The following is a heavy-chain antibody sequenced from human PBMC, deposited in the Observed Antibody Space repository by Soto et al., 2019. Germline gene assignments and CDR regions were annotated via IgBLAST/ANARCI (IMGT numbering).Heavy chain of an antibody. CDR3: ARGYGLDV. CDR1: GGSFSGYS. Sequence: QVQLQQWGAGVLKPSETLSLTCAVYGGSFSGYSLIWIRQPPGKGLEWIGEINHSGSTNYNPSLKSRVTISVDTSKNQLSLKESSVTSADTAVYYCARGYGLDVWGQETTVTVSS. V-gene: IGHV4-34*01. J-gene: IGHJ6*02. CDR2: INHSGST.